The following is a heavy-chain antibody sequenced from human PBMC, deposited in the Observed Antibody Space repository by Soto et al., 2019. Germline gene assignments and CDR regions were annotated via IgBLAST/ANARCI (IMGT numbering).Heavy chain of an antibody. V-gene: IGHV4-59*01. J-gene: IGHJ4*02. CDR3: AAPPRY. CDR2: IYDSGST. D-gene: IGHD6-6*01. CDR1: GGSISSYY. Sequence: QVQLQESGPGLVKPSETLSLTCTVPGGSISSYYWSWIRQPPGKGLEWIGYIYDSGSTNSNPSLKSRVTISVDTSKIQFSLTLISVTAADTAVYYCAAPPRYWGQGTLVTVSS.